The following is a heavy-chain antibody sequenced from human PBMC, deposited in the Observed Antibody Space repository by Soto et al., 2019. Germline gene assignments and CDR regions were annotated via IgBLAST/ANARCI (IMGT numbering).Heavy chain of an antibody. D-gene: IGHD1-1*01. V-gene: IGHV1-8*01. J-gene: IGHJ6*02. CDR2: MNPNSGNT. CDR3: ARGAVIYYNWNDGDMDV. Sequence: QVQLVQSGAEVKKPGASVKVSCKASGYTFTSYDINWVRQATGQGLEWMGWMNPNSGNTGYAQNFQGRVTMTRNTSISTAYMELSSLRSEDTAVYYCARGAVIYYNWNDGDMDVWGQGTTVTVSS. CDR1: GYTFTSYD.